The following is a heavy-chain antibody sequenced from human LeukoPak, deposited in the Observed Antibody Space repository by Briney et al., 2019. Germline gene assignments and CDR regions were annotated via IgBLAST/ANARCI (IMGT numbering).Heavy chain of an antibody. CDR1: GGSINGYC. CDR2: ISDSGST. CDR3: ARVFRGAVTSNWFDP. J-gene: IGHJ5*02. Sequence: SETLSLTCTVSGGSINGYCWTWVRQPPGKGLEWIGYISDSGSTNYSPSLKSRVTMSGDSSNTEFSLRLNSVTAADTAVYYCARVFRGAVTSNWFDPWGQGTLVTVSS. V-gene: IGHV4-59*01. D-gene: IGHD4-17*01.